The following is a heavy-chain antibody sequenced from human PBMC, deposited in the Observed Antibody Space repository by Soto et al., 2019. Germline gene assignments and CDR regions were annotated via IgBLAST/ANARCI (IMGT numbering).Heavy chain of an antibody. D-gene: IGHD3-22*01. Sequence: SETLSLTCAVSGGSIRSNNRWSWVRQPPGKGLEWIGEIFHSGSTNYNPSLKTRVTISVDESKNQFSLKVTSVTAADTAVYYCASNTYYYDSSGYYLGNWFDPWGQGTLVTVSS. CDR1: GGSIRSNNR. V-gene: IGHV4-4*02. CDR3: ASNTYYYDSSGYYLGNWFDP. CDR2: IFHSGST. J-gene: IGHJ5*02.